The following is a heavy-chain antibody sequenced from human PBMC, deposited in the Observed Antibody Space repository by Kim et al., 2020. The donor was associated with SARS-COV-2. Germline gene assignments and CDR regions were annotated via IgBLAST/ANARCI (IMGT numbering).Heavy chain of an antibody. V-gene: IGHV1-3*01. CDR2: INAGNGNT. D-gene: IGHD6-6*01. CDR3: ARGYDQYSRGLYDAFDI. CDR1: GYTFTSYA. Sequence: ASVKVSCKASGYTFTSYAMHWVRQAPGQRLEWMGWINAGNGNTKYSQKFQGRVTITRDTSASTAYMELSSLRSEDTAVYYCARGYDQYSRGLYDAFDIWGQGTMVTVSS. J-gene: IGHJ3*02.